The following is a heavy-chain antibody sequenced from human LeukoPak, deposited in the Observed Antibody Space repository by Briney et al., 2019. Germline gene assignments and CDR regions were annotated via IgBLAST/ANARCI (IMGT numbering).Heavy chain of an antibody. CDR1: GFTFSSYW. CDR3: ARAEVYYYDSSGYEDY. CDR2: IKQDGSEK. D-gene: IGHD3-22*01. Sequence: QAGGSLRLSCAAPGFTFSSYWMSWVRQAPGKGLEWVANIKQDGSEKYYVDSVKGRFTISRDNAKNSLYLQMNSLRAEDTAVYYCARAEVYYYDSSGYEDYWGQGTLVTVSS. V-gene: IGHV3-7*01. J-gene: IGHJ4*02.